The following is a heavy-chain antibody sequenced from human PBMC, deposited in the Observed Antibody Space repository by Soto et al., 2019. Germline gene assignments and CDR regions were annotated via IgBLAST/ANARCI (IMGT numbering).Heavy chain of an antibody. D-gene: IGHD3-9*01. V-gene: IGHV1-2*02. CDR3: ARVPRDDFDWLPNYYYYGMDV. CDR2: INPNSGGT. Sequence: ASVKVSCKASGYTFTGYYMHWVRQAPGQGLEWMGWINPNSGGTNYAQKFQGRVTMTRDTSISTAYMELSRLRSDDTAVYYCARVPRDDFDWLPNYYYYGMDVWGQGTTVTVSS. CDR1: GYTFTGYY. J-gene: IGHJ6*02.